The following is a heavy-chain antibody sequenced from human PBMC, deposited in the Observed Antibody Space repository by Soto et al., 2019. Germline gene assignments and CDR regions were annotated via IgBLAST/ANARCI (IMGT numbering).Heavy chain of an antibody. CDR1: GFTFSSYA. Sequence: RLSCAASGFTFSSYAVRWVRQAPGKGLEWVAVISNDGSNKYYANSVKGRFTISRDNSKNTLYLQMGSLRAEDMAVYYCARALGYAFDIWGQGTMVTVSS. V-gene: IGHV3-30*14. J-gene: IGHJ3*02. CDR3: ARALGYAFDI. D-gene: IGHD7-27*01. CDR2: ISNDGSNK.